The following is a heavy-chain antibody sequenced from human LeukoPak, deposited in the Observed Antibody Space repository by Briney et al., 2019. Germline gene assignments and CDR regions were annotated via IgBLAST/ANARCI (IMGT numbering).Heavy chain of an antibody. CDR2: IYYSGST. V-gene: IGHV4-31*03. Sequence: SETLSLTCTVSGGSFSSGGYYWSWIRQHPGKGLEWIGYIYYSGSTYYSPSLKSRVTISVDTSKNQFSLKLSSVTAADTAVYYCARSRQAPFDYWGQGTLVTVSS. CDR1: GGSFSSGGYY. CDR3: ARSRQAPFDY. J-gene: IGHJ4*02.